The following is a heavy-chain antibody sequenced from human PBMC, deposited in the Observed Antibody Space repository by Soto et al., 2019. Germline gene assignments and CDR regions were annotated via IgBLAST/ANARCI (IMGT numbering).Heavy chain of an antibody. D-gene: IGHD3-22*01. CDR2: IYYDGST. CDR1: GASIRSSTFY. Sequence: SENLSLTYTGSGASIRSSTFYWGWIRQPPGKGLESIANIYYDGSTYYNPSLKSRVTISVDKSKNQFSLKLNSVTAADTAMYYCARRDYYDSTGYYTYWGQGALVTVSS. V-gene: IGHV4-39*07. J-gene: IGHJ4*02. CDR3: ARRDYYDSTGYYTY.